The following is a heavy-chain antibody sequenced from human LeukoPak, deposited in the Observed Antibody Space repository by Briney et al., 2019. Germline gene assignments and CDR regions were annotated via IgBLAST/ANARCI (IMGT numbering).Heavy chain of an antibody. D-gene: IGHD3-22*01. Sequence: SETLSLTCTVSGGSISSYYWSWIRQPAGKGLEWIGRICTSGSTNYNPSLKSRVTISVDKSKNQFSLKLSSVTAADTAVYYCARGVSDSSPYYYYYYMDLWGKGTTVTVSS. CDR3: ARGVSDSSPYYYYYYMDL. J-gene: IGHJ6*03. V-gene: IGHV4-4*07. CDR1: GGSISSYY. CDR2: ICTSGST.